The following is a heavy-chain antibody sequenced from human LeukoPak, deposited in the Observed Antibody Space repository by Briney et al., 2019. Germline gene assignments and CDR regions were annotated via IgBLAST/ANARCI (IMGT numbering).Heavy chain of an antibody. Sequence: ASVKVSFKASGYTFTVYYIHWVRQPPAQGLEWMGWISPDSGGTNYAQKFQGRVTMTRDTSISTAYMELRTLTADDTAVYYCARIQGNGDYRDYWGQGTLVTVSS. CDR2: ISPDSGGT. CDR3: ARIQGNGDYRDY. V-gene: IGHV1-2*02. J-gene: IGHJ4*02. CDR1: GYTFTVYY. D-gene: IGHD4-17*01.